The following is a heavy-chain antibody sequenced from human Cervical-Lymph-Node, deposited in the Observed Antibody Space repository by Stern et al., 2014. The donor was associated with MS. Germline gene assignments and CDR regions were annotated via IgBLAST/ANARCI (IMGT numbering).Heavy chain of an antibody. CDR2: VYYSGDT. J-gene: IGHJ6*02. V-gene: IGHV4-39*01. CDR3: ARRGGGYSYYYGMDV. D-gene: IGHD2-15*01. Sequence: QVQLQESGPGLVKSSETLSLTCTVSGGSIITSSFYWDWIRQPPGKGLEWIGSVYYSGDTSYTPPLKSRVTRSVDPSKKQFSLRLSSVTAADTALYYCARRGGGYSYYYGMDVWGQGTTVTVSS. CDR1: GGSIITSSFY.